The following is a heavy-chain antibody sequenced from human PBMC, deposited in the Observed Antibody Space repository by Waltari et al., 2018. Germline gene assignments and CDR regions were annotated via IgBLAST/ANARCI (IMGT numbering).Heavy chain of an antibody. CDR2: SRNKDNSYFT. CDR3: ARGGTMVRGGIDY. J-gene: IGHJ4*02. CDR1: GFTFSDHY. Sequence: EVQLVESGGGWVQPGGSLRLSCAASGFTFSDHYMDWVRQAPGKVLEWVGRSRNKDNSYFTEYAAAVKGRFTISRDESTNTLYLQMNSLKTEDTAVYYCARGGTMVRGGIDYWGQGTLVTVSS. V-gene: IGHV3-72*01. D-gene: IGHD3-10*01.